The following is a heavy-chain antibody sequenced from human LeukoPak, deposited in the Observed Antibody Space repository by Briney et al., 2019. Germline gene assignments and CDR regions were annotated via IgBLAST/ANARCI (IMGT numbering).Heavy chain of an antibody. CDR3: ARCYYDSSGYIDY. CDR2: INLSGST. CDR1: GGSFSGYY. J-gene: IGHJ4*02. D-gene: IGHD3-22*01. Sequence: SETLSLTCAVYGGSFSGYYWSWIRQPPGKGLEWIGEINLSGSTNYNPSLKSRVTISVDTSKNQFSLKLSSVTAADTAVYYCARCYYDSSGYIDYWGQGTPVTVSS. V-gene: IGHV4-34*01.